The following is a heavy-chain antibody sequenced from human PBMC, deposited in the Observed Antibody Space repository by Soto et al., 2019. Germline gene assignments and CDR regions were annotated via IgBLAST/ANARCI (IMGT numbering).Heavy chain of an antibody. CDR2: INSDGSST. D-gene: IGHD1-26*01. Sequence: GGSLRLSCAASGFTFSSYWMHWVRQAPGKGLVWVSRINSDGSSTSYADSVKGRFTISRDNAKNTLYLQMNSLRAEDTAVYYCARDPLVGATPRDGWFDPWGQGTLVTVSS. CDR3: ARDPLVGATPRDGWFDP. J-gene: IGHJ5*02. CDR1: GFTFSSYW. V-gene: IGHV3-74*01.